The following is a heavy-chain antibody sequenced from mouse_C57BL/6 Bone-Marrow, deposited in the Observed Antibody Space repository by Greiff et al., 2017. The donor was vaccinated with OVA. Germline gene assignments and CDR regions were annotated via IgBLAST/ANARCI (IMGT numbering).Heavy chain of an antibody. CDR2: IYPSDSET. J-gene: IGHJ4*01. CDR1: GYTFTSYW. CDR3: ARMEAMDD. Sequence: VQLQQPGAELVRPGSSVKLSCKASGYTFTSYWMDWVKQRPGQGLEWIGNIYPSDSETHYNQKFKDKATLTVDKSSSTAYMQLSSLTSEGAAVYYCARMEAMDDWGQGTSVTVSS. V-gene: IGHV1-61*01.